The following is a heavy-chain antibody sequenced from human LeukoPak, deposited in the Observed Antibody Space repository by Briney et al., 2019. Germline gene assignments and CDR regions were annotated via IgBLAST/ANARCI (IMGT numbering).Heavy chain of an antibody. J-gene: IGHJ2*01. CDR2: IHYSGYT. CDR3: ARHWGSDWYFDL. V-gene: IGHV4-59*01. CDR1: GGSISNCY. D-gene: IGHD7-27*01. Sequence: PSETLSLTCAVSGGSISNCYCSWIRQPPGKGLEWLGYIHYSGYTNYNPSLKSRVTISVDTSKNQFSLNLSSVTAADTAVYYCARHWGSDWYFDLWGRGTLVTVSS.